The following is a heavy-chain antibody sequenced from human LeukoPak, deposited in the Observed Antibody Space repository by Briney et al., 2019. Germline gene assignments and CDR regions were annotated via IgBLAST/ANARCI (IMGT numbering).Heavy chain of an antibody. D-gene: IGHD1-1*01. Sequence: SVKVSCKASGGTFSSCAISWVRQAPGQGLEWMGRIIPIFGTANYAQKFQGRVTITTDESTSTAYMELSSLRSEDTAVYYCARYAGTAANWFDPWGQGTLVTVSS. CDR2: IIPIFGTA. J-gene: IGHJ5*02. CDR1: GGTFSSCA. V-gene: IGHV1-69*05. CDR3: ARYAGTAANWFDP.